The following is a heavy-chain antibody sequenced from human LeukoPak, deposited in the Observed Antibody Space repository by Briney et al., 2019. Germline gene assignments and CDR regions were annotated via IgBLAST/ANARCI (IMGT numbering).Heavy chain of an antibody. CDR2: IHYTGST. V-gene: IGHV4-59*12. D-gene: IGHD3-10*01. CDR3: ARDGGFGELGDAFDI. Sequence: SETLSLTCTVSGGSISSYYWSWIRQSPGKGLECIGYIHYTGSTNYNPSLKSRVTISVDTSKNQFSLKLSSVTAADTAVYYCARDGGFGELGDAFDIWGQGTMVTVSS. CDR1: GGSISSYY. J-gene: IGHJ3*02.